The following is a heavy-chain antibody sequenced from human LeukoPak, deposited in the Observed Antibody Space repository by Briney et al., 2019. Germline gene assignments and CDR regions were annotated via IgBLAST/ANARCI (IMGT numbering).Heavy chain of an antibody. CDR2: IVGSSST. CDR3: ARIGAGSSRDY. V-gene: IGHV3-21*01. J-gene: IGHJ4*02. D-gene: IGHD6-13*01. Sequence: PGGSLRLSCAASGFTFSNFAMTWVRQAPGKGLEWVSSIVGSSSTYYADSLKGRFTISRDNAKNSLYLQMNSLRAEDTAVYYCARIGAGSSRDYWGQGTLVSVSS. CDR1: GFTFSNFA.